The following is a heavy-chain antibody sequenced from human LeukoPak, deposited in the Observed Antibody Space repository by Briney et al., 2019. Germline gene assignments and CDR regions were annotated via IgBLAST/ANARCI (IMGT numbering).Heavy chain of an antibody. Sequence: ASVKVSCKASGYTFTGYYMHWVRQAPGQGLEWMGRINPNSGGTSYAQKFQGRVTMTRDTSISTAYMELSRLRSDDTAVYYCARDPLGYCSGGSCYEFDYWGQGTLVTVSS. CDR3: ARDPLGYCSGGSCYEFDY. CDR2: INPNSGGT. V-gene: IGHV1-2*06. J-gene: IGHJ4*02. D-gene: IGHD2-15*01. CDR1: GYTFTGYY.